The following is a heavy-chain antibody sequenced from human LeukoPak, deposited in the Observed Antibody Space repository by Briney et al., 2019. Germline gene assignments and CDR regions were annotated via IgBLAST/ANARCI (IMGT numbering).Heavy chain of an antibody. D-gene: IGHD2-15*01. CDR2: ISWNSGSI. Sequence: GGSLRLSCAASGFTFDDYAMHWVRQAPGKGLEWVSGISWNSGSIGYADSVKGRFTISRDNAKNSLYLQMNSLRAEDTASYYCAKDPGSPGDYWGQGTLVTVSS. CDR1: GFTFDDYA. V-gene: IGHV3-9*01. J-gene: IGHJ4*02. CDR3: AKDPGSPGDY.